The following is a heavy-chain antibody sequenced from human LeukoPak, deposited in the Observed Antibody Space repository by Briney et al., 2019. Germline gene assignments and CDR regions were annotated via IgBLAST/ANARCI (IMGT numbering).Heavy chain of an antibody. D-gene: IGHD1-26*01. V-gene: IGHV4-59*01. J-gene: IGHJ6*02. Sequence: SETLSLTCTVSGGSISSYYWSWIRQPPGKGLEWIGYIYYSGSTNYNPSLKSRVTISVDTSKNQFSLKLSSVTAADTAVYHCARALWESWEPDYYYYGMDVWGQGTTVTVSS. CDR3: ARALWESWEPDYYYYGMDV. CDR2: IYYSGST. CDR1: GGSISSYY.